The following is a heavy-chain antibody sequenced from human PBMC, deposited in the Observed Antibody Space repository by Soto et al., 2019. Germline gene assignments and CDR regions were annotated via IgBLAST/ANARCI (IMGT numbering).Heavy chain of an antibody. V-gene: IGHV3-15*01. CDR3: TTDDVPVADAEIAY. CDR1: VGPVSNAR. Sequence: QRLSCEPCVGPVSNARMSWVRQKKGKGLEWVGRIKSKTDGGTTDYAAPVKGRFTISRDDSKNTLYLQMNSLKTEDTAVYYCTTDDVPVADAEIAYRGQGTLVTVSS. J-gene: IGHJ4*02. D-gene: IGHD6-19*01. CDR2: IKSKTDGGTT.